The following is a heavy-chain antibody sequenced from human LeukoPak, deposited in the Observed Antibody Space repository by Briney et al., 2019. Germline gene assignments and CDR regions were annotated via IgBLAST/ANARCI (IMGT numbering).Heavy chain of an antibody. CDR1: GGSISSSSYY. CDR3: ARQEVVVAYYFDY. D-gene: IGHD2-15*01. J-gene: IGHJ4*02. CDR2: IYYSGST. Sequence: ASETLSLTCTVSGGSISSSSYYWGWLRQPPGKGLEWIGSIYYSGSTYYNPSLKSRVTISVDTSKNQFSLKLSSVTAADTAVYYCARQEVVVAYYFDYWGQGTLVTVSS. V-gene: IGHV4-39*01.